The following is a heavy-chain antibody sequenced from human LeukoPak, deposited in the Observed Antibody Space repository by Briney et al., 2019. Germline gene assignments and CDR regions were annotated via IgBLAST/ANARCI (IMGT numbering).Heavy chain of an antibody. CDR3: ARVTWKTVIAAPDY. D-gene: IGHD2-21*01. CDR2: LNPHTGGA. Sequence: ASVKVSCKTSGYTFTDYYIHWVRQAPGQGLEWMGQLNPHTGGANYPQKFQGRVSMTRDTSINTAYIEVSRLTSDGTAVYYCARVTWKTVIAAPDYWSQGTLVTVSS. J-gene: IGHJ4*02. V-gene: IGHV1-2*06. CDR1: GYTFTDYY.